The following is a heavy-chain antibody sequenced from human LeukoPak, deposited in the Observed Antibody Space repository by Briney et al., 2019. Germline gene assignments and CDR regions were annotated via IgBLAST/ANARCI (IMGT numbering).Heavy chain of an antibody. V-gene: IGHV4-34*01. Sequence: KPSETLSLTCAVYGGSFSGYYWSWIRQPPGKGLEWSGEINHSGSTNYNPSLKSRVTISVDTSKNQFSLQLSSVTAADTAVYYCARLSHRTEYSYGYGSFDYWGQGTLVTVSS. D-gene: IGHD5-18*01. J-gene: IGHJ4*02. CDR1: GGSFSGYY. CDR2: INHSGST. CDR3: ARLSHRTEYSYGYGSFDY.